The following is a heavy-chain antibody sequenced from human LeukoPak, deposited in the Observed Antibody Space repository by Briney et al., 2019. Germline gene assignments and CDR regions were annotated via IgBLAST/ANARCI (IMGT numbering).Heavy chain of an antibody. J-gene: IGHJ3*02. CDR1: GFPFNGYY. CDR3: AREGDSSAGAFDI. V-gene: IGHV1-2*02. CDR2: INPNSGDT. Sequence: GASVKVACKGSGFPFNGYYMHWVRQAPGQGPEWMGWINPNSGDTNYAQKFHGRVTMTRDTSISTAYMELRSLRSDDTAVYHCAREGDSSAGAFDIWGLGTMVTVSS. D-gene: IGHD3-22*01.